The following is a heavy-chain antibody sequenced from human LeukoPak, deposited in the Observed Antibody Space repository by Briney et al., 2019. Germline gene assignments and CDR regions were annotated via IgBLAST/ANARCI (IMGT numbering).Heavy chain of an antibody. CDR2: INPNSGGT. CDR3: ARRGEIAAAGTTFGY. V-gene: IGHV1-2*06. CDR1: GYTFTGYY. D-gene: IGHD6-13*01. Sequence: ASVKVSCKASGYTFTGYYMHWVRQAPGQGLEWKGRINPNSGGTNYAQKFQGRVTMTRDTSISTAYMELSRLRSDDTAVYYCARRGEIAAAGTTFGYWGQGTLVTVSS. J-gene: IGHJ4*02.